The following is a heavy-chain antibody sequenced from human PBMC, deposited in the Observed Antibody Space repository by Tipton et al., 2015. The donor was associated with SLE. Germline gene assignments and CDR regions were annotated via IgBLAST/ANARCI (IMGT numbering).Heavy chain of an antibody. V-gene: IGHV4-59*01. D-gene: IGHD1-26*01. J-gene: IGHJ6*03. CDR1: GGSISSYY. CDR3: ARGGLGVSYYYYMDV. Sequence: LRLSCTVSGGSISSYYWSWIRQPPGKGLEWIGYVFNTWITSYNPSLKSRLTISVDTSKNQFSLKLSSVTAADTAVYYCARGGLGVSYYYYMDVWGKGTTVTVSS. CDR2: VFNTWIT.